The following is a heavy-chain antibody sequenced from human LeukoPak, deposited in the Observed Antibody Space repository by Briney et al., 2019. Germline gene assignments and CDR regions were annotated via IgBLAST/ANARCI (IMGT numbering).Heavy chain of an antibody. CDR2: IYSGGST. Sequence: PGGSLRLSCAASGFTVSSNYMSWVRQAPGKGLEWVSVIYSGGSTYYADSVKGRFTISRDNSKNTLYLQMNSLRAEDTAVYYCAGGDYGDHAEHDYWGQGTLVTVSS. J-gene: IGHJ4*02. CDR3: AGGDYGDHAEHDY. CDR1: GFTVSSNY. V-gene: IGHV3-66*01. D-gene: IGHD4-17*01.